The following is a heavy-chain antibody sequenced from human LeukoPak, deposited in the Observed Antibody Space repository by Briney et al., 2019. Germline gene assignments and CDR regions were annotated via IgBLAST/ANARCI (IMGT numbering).Heavy chain of an antibody. Sequence: SETLSLTCTVSGGSISSSSFHWGWIRQPPGKGLEWIGTIFYSGSTYYNPSLKSRVTMSVDTSKNQFSLKLSSVTAADTAVYYCARQWALGIPGGYNWFDPWGQGTLVTVSS. CDR1: GGSISSSSFH. D-gene: IGHD7-27*01. J-gene: IGHJ5*02. CDR3: ARQWALGIPGGYNWFDP. V-gene: IGHV4-39*01. CDR2: IFYSGST.